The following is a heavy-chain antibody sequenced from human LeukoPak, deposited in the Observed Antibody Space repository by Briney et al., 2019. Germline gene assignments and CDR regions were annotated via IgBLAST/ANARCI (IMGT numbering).Heavy chain of an antibody. Sequence: ASVKVSCKVSGYTLTELSMHWVRQAPGKGLEWMGGFDPEDGETIYAQKFQGRVTMTEDTSTDTAYMELSSLRSEDTAVYYCATCIDYYDSSGYCSDAFDIWGQGTMVTVSS. CDR1: GYTLTELS. V-gene: IGHV1-24*01. J-gene: IGHJ3*02. CDR3: ATCIDYYDSSGYCSDAFDI. D-gene: IGHD3-22*01. CDR2: FDPEDGET.